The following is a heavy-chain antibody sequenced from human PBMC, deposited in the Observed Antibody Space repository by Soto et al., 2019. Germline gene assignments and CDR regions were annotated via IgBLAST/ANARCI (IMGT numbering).Heavy chain of an antibody. CDR2: ISPGGST. D-gene: IGHD1-7*01. CDR1: GGSFSGHY. J-gene: IGHJ4*02. V-gene: IGHV4-34*01. CDR3: ARGRGGLHRTAELHS. Sequence: QVQLQQWGAGLLKPSETLSLTCAVYGGSFSGHYWSWIRQPPGKGLEWIGEISPGGSTNYKPSLQSRVTMSGYTSKNQFSLKLSAVTAADTAVYYCARGRGGLHRTAELHSWGQGTLVTVSS.